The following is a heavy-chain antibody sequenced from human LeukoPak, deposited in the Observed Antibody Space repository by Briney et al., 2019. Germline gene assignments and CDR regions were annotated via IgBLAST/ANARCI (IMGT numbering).Heavy chain of an antibody. J-gene: IGHJ4*02. CDR1: GFTFSSYS. CDR2: ISSSSSYI. V-gene: IGHV3-21*01. D-gene: IGHD5-18*01. Sequence: GGSLRLSCAASGFTFSSYSMNWVRRAPGKGLEWVSSISSSSSYIYYADSVKGRFTISRDNAKNSLYLQMNSLRAEDTAVYYCARDGRRGYSYGFFDYWGQGTLVTVSS. CDR3: ARDGRRGYSYGFFDY.